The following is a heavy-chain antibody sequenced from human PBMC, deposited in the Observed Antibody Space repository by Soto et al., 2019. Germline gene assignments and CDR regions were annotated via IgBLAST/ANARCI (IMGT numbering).Heavy chain of an antibody. CDR2: INPNSGGT. CDR1: GYTFTGYY. Sequence: ASVKVSCKASGYTFTGYYMHWVRQAPGQGLEWMGWINPNSGGTNYAQKFQGWVTMTRDTSISTAYMELSRLRSDDTAVYYCARVPRYSYGYYYYYGMDVWGQGTTVTVSS. D-gene: IGHD5-18*01. J-gene: IGHJ6*02. V-gene: IGHV1-2*04. CDR3: ARVPRYSYGYYYYYGMDV.